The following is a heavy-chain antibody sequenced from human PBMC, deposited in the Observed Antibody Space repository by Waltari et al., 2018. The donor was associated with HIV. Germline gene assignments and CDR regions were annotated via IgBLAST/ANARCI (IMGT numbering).Heavy chain of an antibody. Sequence: QVQLVESGGGLVKPGGSLRLSCAASGLPFRDSYITWTRQAPGKGLEWISYISNSGDIIYYADSVKGRFTISRDNAKNSLYLQMNSLRAEDTAVYYCARDRWYYFDTSDYFYDYWGQGTLVTVSS. CDR2: ISNSGDII. J-gene: IGHJ4*02. V-gene: IGHV3-11*01. CDR3: ARDRWYYFDTSDYFYDY. D-gene: IGHD3-22*01. CDR1: GLPFRDSY.